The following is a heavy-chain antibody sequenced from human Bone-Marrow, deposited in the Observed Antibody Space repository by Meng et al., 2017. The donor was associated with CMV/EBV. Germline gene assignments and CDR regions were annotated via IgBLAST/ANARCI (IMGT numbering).Heavy chain of an antibody. CDR1: GFTFSNYA. Sequence: GESLKISCAASGFTFSNYAMTWVRQAPGKGLEWVSVIYSGGNNPYYADSVKGRFTISRDDSRNTLYLQMNSLRAEDTAIYYCATRPRLGVDAGFDCWGQGTLVTVSS. D-gene: IGHD3-10*01. CDR2: IYSGGNNP. CDR3: ATRPRLGVDAGFDC. J-gene: IGHJ4*02. V-gene: IGHV3-23*03.